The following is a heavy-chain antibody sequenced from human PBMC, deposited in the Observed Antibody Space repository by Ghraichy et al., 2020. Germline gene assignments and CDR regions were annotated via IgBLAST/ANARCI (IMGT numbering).Heavy chain of an antibody. D-gene: IGHD2-15*01. J-gene: IGHJ2*01. Sequence: SETPSLTCTVSGGSISSSNYYWGWIRQPPGKGLEWIGTIYYSGSTFYNPSLKSRVTISVDTSKNQFSLRLSSVAATDTAVYYCARHTLAAPGWYFDLWGRGTLVSVSS. V-gene: IGHV4-39*01. CDR1: GGSISSSNYY. CDR3: ARHTLAAPGWYFDL. CDR2: IYYSGST.